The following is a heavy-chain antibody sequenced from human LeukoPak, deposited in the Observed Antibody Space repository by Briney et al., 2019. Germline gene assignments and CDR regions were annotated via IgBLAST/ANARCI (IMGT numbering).Heavy chain of an antibody. V-gene: IGHV3-53*01. CDR3: AREGKWLQLRYFDY. CDR1: GFTVSSNY. D-gene: IGHD5-24*01. Sequence: QPGGSLRLSCAASGFTVSSNYMSWVRQAPGKGLEWVSVIHTGGSTYYADSVKGRFTISRDTSNNTLYLQMNSLRAEDTAVYYCAREGKWLQLRYFDYWGQGTLVTVSS. CDR2: IHTGGST. J-gene: IGHJ4*02.